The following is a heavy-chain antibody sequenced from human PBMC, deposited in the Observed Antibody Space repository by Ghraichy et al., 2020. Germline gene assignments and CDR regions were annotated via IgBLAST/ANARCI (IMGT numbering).Heavy chain of an antibody. CDR2: IYSGGST. D-gene: IGHD5-18*01. V-gene: IGHV3-66*01. CDR3: ATGLNTPMVYHY. J-gene: IGHJ4*02. CDR1: GFTVSSNY. Sequence: GGSLRLSCAASGFTVSSNYMNWVRQAPGKGLEWVSIIYSGGSTYYADSVKGRFTISRDNSKNTLYLQMDSLRAEDTAVYYCATGLNTPMVYHYWGQGTLVTVSS.